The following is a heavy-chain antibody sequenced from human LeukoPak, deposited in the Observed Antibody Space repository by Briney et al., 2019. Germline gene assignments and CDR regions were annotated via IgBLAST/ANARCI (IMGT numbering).Heavy chain of an antibody. Sequence: SETLSLTCAVSGYSISSGYYWGWIRQPPGKGLEWIGSIYHSGSTYYNPSLKSRVTISVDTSKNQFSLKLISVPAADTAVYYCARLGDCSSTSCYNAFDIWGQGTMVTVSS. CDR2: IYHSGST. CDR1: GYSISSGYY. V-gene: IGHV4-38-2*01. D-gene: IGHD2-2*02. J-gene: IGHJ3*02. CDR3: ARLGDCSSTSCYNAFDI.